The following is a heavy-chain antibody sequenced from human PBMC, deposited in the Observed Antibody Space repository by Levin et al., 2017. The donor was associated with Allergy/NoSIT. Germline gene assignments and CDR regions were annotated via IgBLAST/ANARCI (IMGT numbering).Heavy chain of an antibody. V-gene: IGHV4-30-4*01. Sequence: SQTLSLTCTVSGGSISSGDYYWSWIRQPPGKGLEWIGYIYYSGSTDYNPSLKSRVTIPIDTSKNQFSLKLSSVTAADTPVYYCARGDNIVLPAATEDHWFDPWGQGTLVTVSS. CDR1: GGSISSGDYY. CDR2: IYYSGST. D-gene: IGHD2-2*01. J-gene: IGHJ5*02. CDR3: ARGDNIVLPAATEDHWFDP.